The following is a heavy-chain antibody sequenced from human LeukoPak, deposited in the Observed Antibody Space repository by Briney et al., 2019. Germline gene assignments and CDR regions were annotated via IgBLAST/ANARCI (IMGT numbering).Heavy chain of an antibody. D-gene: IGHD7-27*01. CDR3: ARLGPHLDF. Sequence: SETLSLTCTVSGGSISSYYWSWIRQPPGKGLEWIGYIFDSGSTNYNPSLRSRVTISIDTSKNQFSLKLTSVTAADTAVYYCARLGPHLDFWGQGALVTVSS. CDR2: IFDSGST. V-gene: IGHV4-59*12. CDR1: GGSISSYY. J-gene: IGHJ4*02.